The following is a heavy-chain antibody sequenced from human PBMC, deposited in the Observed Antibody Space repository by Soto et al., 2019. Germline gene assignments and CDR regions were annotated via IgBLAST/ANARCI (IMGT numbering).Heavy chain of an antibody. Sequence: EVQLVESGGGLVKPGGSLRLSCAASGFTFSSYSMNWVRQAPGKGLEWVSSISSSSSYIYYADSVKGRFTISRDNAKNSPYLQMNSLRAEDTAVYYCARVLDFCSGYYPFSNYYLDVWGKGTTVTVSS. D-gene: IGHD3-3*01. J-gene: IGHJ6*03. V-gene: IGHV3-21*01. CDR3: ARVLDFCSGYYPFSNYYLDV. CDR1: GFTFSSYS. CDR2: ISSSSSYI.